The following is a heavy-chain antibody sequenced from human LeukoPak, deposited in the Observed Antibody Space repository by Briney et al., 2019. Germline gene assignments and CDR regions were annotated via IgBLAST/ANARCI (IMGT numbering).Heavy chain of an antibody. CDR1: GYTFTSYY. CDR3: ARGGRLSKYSSGWYPADY. V-gene: IGHV1-46*01. Sequence: ASVKVSCKASGYTFTSYYMHWVRQAPGQGLEWMGIINPSGGSTSYAQKFQGRVAMTRDTSTSTAYMELSSLRSEDMAVYYCARGGRLSKYSSGWYPADYWGQGTLVTVSS. CDR2: INPSGGST. J-gene: IGHJ4*02. D-gene: IGHD6-19*01.